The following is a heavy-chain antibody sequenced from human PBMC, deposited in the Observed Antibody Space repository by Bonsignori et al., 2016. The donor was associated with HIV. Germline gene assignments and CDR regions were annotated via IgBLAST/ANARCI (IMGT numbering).Heavy chain of an antibody. Sequence: EVQLVESGGGLVQPGGSLRLSCAASGFTFNIFVMNWVRQAPGRGLEWVSTIGGAGDIYYADSVRGRFTISRDNSRNTLYLQMNSLRGDDTAVYYCAKDXWQHLAPDSWGQGTLVTVSS. D-gene: IGHD5-12*01. V-gene: IGHV3-23*04. J-gene: IGHJ4*02. CDR2: IGGAGDI. CDR3: AKDXWQHLAPDS. CDR1: GFTFNIFV.